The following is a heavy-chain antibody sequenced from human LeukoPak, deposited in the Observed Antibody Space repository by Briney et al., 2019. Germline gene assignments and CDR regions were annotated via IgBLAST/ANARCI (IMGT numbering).Heavy chain of an antibody. V-gene: IGHV1-2*02. J-gene: IGHJ4*02. CDR1: GYTFTGYY. Sequence: ASVKVSCKASGYTFTGYYMHWVRQAPGQGLEWMGWVNPNSGGTNYAQKFQGRVTMTSDTSISTAYMELSTLRSDDTAVYYCARIAAAGPTTAYWGQGTLVTVSS. CDR3: ARIAAAGPTTAY. CDR2: VNPNSGGT. D-gene: IGHD6-13*01.